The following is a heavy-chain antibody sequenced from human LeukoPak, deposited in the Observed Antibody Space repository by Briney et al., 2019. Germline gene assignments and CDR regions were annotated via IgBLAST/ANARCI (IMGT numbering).Heavy chain of an antibody. Sequence: GGSLRLSCAASGFTVSSNFMAWVRQAPGKGLEWVSVTYSDGTTYYADSVKGRFTIPRDNSKNTLDLQMNSLRAEDTATYYCANEKRNLRGTRDAFDIWGQGTMVTVSA. D-gene: IGHD1-7*01. J-gene: IGHJ3*02. CDR3: ANEKRNLRGTRDAFDI. CDR2: TYSDGTT. CDR1: GFTVSSNF. V-gene: IGHV3-53*01.